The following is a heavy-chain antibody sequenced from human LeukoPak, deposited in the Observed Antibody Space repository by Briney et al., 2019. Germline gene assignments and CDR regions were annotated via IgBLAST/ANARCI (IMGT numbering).Heavy chain of an antibody. CDR2: IWYDGSNK. J-gene: IGHJ4*02. D-gene: IGHD6-19*01. CDR3: ARFGSGWYFDY. V-gene: IGHV3-33*01. CDR1: GFTFSSYG. Sequence: TGGSLRLSCAASGFTFSSYGMHRVRQAPGKGLEWVAVIWYDGSNKYYADSVKGRFTISRDNSKNTLYLQMNSLRAEDTAVYYCARFGSGWYFDYWGQGTLVTVSS.